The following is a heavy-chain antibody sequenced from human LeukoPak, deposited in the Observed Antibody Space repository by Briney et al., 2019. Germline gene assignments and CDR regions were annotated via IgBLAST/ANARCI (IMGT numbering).Heavy chain of an antibody. D-gene: IGHD6-13*01. CDR1: GGSISSYY. V-gene: IGHV4-59*01. CDR3: ARVEVTSSWYSIDY. Sequence: SETLSLTCTGSGGSISSYYWSWIRQPPGKGLEWIGYIYYSGSTNYNPSLTSRVIISVATSKNQFSLKLTSVTAADTAVYYCARVEVTSSWYSIDYWGRGILVTVSS. CDR2: IYYSGST. J-gene: IGHJ4*02.